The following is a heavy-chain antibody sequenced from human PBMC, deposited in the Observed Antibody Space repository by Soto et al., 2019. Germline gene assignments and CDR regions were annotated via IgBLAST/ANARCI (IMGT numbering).Heavy chain of an antibody. CDR1: GSTFSSYA. CDR3: AKRRGAGGHFDY. Sequence: DVQLLESGGGLVQPGGSLRLSCAASGSTFSSYAMGWVRQGPGKGREWVAVVSIGGSTHYADSVRGRFTISRDNSKNTLSLQMNSLTAEDTAVYFCAKRRGAGGHFDYWGQGALVTVSS. CDR2: VSIGGST. V-gene: IGHV3-23*01. D-gene: IGHD2-15*01. J-gene: IGHJ4*02.